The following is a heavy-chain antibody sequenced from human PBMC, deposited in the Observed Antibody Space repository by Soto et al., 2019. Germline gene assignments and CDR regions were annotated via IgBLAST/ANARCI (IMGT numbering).Heavy chain of an antibody. CDR1: GYTFTSYY. D-gene: IGHD3-22*01. J-gene: IGHJ5*02. Sequence: QVQLVQSGAEVKKPGASVKVSCKASGYTFTSYYMHWVRQAPGQGLEWMGIINPSGGSTSYAQKFQGRVSMTRDTSTGTVYMELSSLRSEDTAVYYCAREQYYYDSSGRIDWFDPWGQGTLVTVSS. CDR2: INPSGGST. V-gene: IGHV1-46*01. CDR3: AREQYYYDSSGRIDWFDP.